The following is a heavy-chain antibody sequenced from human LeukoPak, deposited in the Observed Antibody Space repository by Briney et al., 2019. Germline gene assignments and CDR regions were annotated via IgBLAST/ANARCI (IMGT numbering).Heavy chain of an antibody. J-gene: IGHJ6*02. CDR3: SRTPVTVIRGVIEDGMDV. CDR1: GYTFTDYY. CDR2: IDPNTGRT. D-gene: IGHD3-10*01. V-gene: IGHV1-2*02. Sequence: ASVKVSCKPSGYTFTDYYLHWVRQAPGQGLEWMGWIDPNTGRTNYPQTFPGTLTFTSHTSFITAYLYLLTLGSDDTAVYYCSRTPVTVIRGVIEDGMDVWGQGTTVTVSS.